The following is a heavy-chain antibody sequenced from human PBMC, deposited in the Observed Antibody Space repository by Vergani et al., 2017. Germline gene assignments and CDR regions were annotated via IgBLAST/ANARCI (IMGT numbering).Heavy chain of an antibody. Sequence: QVQLVESGGGLVKPGGSLRLSCAASGFTFSDYYMSWIRQAPGKGLEWVSYISSSGSTIYYADSVKGRFTISRDNAKNSLYLQMNSLRAEDTAVYYCARTYDSSGYYYASYYYGMDVWGQGTTVTVSS. CDR2: ISSSGSTI. J-gene: IGHJ6*02. CDR3: ARTYDSSGYYYASYYYGMDV. D-gene: IGHD3-22*01. CDR1: GFTFSDYY. V-gene: IGHV3-11*01.